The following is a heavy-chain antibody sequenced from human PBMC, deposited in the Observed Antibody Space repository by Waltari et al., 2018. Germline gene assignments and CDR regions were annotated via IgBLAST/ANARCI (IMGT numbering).Heavy chain of an antibody. Sequence: EVQLVETGGGLIQPGGSLRLSCAASGFTVSSNYTGWARQAPGKGLEWVSVIHSGGSTYYADSVKGRFTIFRDSSKNTLYLQMNTLRAEDTAMYYCAGGPSYYDSSTFAFDMWGQGTMVTVSS. CDR3: AGGPSYYDSSTFAFDM. J-gene: IGHJ3*02. CDR2: IHSGGST. V-gene: IGHV3-53*02. CDR1: GFTVSSNY. D-gene: IGHD3-22*01.